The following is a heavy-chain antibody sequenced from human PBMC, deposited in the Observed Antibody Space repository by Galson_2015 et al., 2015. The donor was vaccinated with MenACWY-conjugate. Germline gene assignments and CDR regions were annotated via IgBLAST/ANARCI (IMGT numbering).Heavy chain of an antibody. CDR2: VLPALGTA. J-gene: IGHJ4*02. CDR3: ARGQKWGDYFDY. CDR1: GGSFPSSP. Sequence: SLHVSCTASGGSFPSSPISWVRQAPGQGLEWVGMVLPALGTAKYAQEVQGRVTISADKSKNTVYMDLSSLRSEDTDVYYRARGQKWGDYFDYWGQGTLVIVSS. D-gene: IGHD1-26*01. V-gene: IGHV1-69*08.